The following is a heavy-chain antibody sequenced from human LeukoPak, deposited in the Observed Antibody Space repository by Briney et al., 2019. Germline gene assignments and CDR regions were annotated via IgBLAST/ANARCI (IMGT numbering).Heavy chain of an antibody. V-gene: IGHV3-11*04. D-gene: IGHD3-10*01. CDR1: GSTFSDYY. CDR2: ISSSGSTI. J-gene: IGHJ6*03. CDR3: ARWHPVVRGVITAYYYYMDV. Sequence: GGSLRLSCAASGSTFSDYYMSWIRQAPGKGLEWVSYISSSGSTIYYADSVKGRFTISRDNSKNTLYLQMNNLRAEDTAVYYCARWHPVVRGVITAYYYYMDVWGKGTTVTVSS.